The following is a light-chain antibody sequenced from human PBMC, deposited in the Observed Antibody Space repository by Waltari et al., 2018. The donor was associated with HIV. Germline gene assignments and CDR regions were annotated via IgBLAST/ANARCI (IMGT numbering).Light chain of an antibody. CDR3: SSYTTSSTLVV. CDR1: SSDVRVYDY. CDR2: EVS. J-gene: IGLJ3*02. V-gene: IGLV2-14*01. Sequence: QSALTQPASVSGSPGQSITISCTGTSSDVRVYDYVSWYPQHPGKAPKLMIFEVSYRPSGVSSRFSGSKSGNTASLTISGLRAEDEADYYCSSYTTSSTLVVFGGGTRLTVL.